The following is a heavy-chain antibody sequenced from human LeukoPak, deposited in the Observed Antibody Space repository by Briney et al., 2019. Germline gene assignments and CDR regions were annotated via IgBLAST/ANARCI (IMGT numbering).Heavy chain of an antibody. D-gene: IGHD1-26*01. V-gene: IGHV3-21*01. Sequence: GGSLRLSCAAFGFTFSSYSMNWVRQAPGKGLEWVSSISSSSSYIYYADSVKGRFTISGDNAKNSLYLQMNSLRAEDTAVYYCARDRSVGATTFDYWGQGTLVTVSS. CDR3: ARDRSVGATTFDY. CDR1: GFTFSSYS. CDR2: ISSSSSYI. J-gene: IGHJ4*02.